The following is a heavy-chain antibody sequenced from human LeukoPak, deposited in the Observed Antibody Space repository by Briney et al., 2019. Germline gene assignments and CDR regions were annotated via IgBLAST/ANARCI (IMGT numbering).Heavy chain of an antibody. Sequence: PGGSLRLSCAASGFTFSSYSMNWVRQAPGKGLEWVSSISSSSSYIYCADSVKGRFTISRDNAKNSLYLQMNSLRAEDTAVYYCARDGLYDSSGSYWGQGTLVTVSS. J-gene: IGHJ4*02. V-gene: IGHV3-21*01. CDR1: GFTFSSYS. D-gene: IGHD3-22*01. CDR3: ARDGLYDSSGSY. CDR2: ISSSSSYI.